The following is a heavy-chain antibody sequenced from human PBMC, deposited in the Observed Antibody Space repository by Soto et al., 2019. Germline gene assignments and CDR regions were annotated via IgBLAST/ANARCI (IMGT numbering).Heavy chain of an antibody. V-gene: IGHV3-15*01. CDR3: TTDPHSTGTKY. CDR2: IKRKTDGGTT. Sequence: EVQLVESGGGLVKPGGSLRLSCAASGFSFSDAWMTWVRQAPGAGLEWVGRIKRKTDGGTTDYAAPAKGRFTISRDASKTTLYLQMNSLKTEDTAVYYCTTDPHSTGTKYWGQGTLVTVSS. J-gene: IGHJ4*02. D-gene: IGHD1-1*01. CDR1: GFSFSDAW.